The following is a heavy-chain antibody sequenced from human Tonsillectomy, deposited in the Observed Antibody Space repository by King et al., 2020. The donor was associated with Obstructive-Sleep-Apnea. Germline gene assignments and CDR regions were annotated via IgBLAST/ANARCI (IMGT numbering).Heavy chain of an antibody. D-gene: IGHD2/OR15-2a*01. CDR2: ISWNSGTI. CDR1: VFTFDDYA. J-gene: IGHJ6*02. V-gene: IGHV3-9*01. CDR3: AKDISTASRYYYYGMDV. Sequence: VQLVESGGGLVQPGRSLRLSCAASVFTFDDYAMHWVRQAPGKGLEWVSGISWNSGTIGYADSVKGRFTISRDNAKNSLYLQMNSLRAEDTALYYCAKDISTASRYYYYGMDVWGQGTTVTVSS.